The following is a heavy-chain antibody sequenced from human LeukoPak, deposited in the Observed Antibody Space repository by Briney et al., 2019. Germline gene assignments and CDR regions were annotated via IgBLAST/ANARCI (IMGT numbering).Heavy chain of an antibody. CDR3: AREGYCSGGSCLYYYYYYMDV. D-gene: IGHD2-15*01. CDR2: IYHGGST. J-gene: IGHJ6*03. V-gene: IGHV4-38-2*02. CDR1: GGSISSYY. Sequence: PSETLSLTCTVSGGSISSYYWGWIRQPPGKGLEWIGSIYHGGSTYYNPSLKSRVTISVDTSKNQFSLKLSSVTAADTAVYYCAREGYCSGGSCLYYYYYYMDVWGKGTTVTVSS.